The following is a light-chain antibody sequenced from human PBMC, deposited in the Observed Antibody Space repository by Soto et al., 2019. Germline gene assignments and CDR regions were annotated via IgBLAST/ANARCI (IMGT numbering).Light chain of an antibody. CDR1: QSVASTY. J-gene: IGKJ4*01. CDR3: QQYGSSPLT. CDR2: GAS. V-gene: IGKV3-20*01. Sequence: EIVLTQSPGTLSLSPGEGATLSCRASQSVASTYLAWYRQKPGQAPRLLIYGASNRETGIPDRFSGSGSGTDFTLTISRLESEDFAVYYCQQYGSSPLTFGGGTQVDIK.